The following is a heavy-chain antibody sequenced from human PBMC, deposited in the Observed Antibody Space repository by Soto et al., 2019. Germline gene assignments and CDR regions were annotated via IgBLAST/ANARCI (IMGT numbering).Heavy chain of an antibody. D-gene: IGHD3-10*01. J-gene: IGHJ4*01. CDR1: GGSISRYY. CDR3: ATSGSYYNIDPYDY. CDR2: IYYSGST. Sequence: SETLSLTCTVCGGSISRYYWSWIRQPPGKGLEWIGYIYYSGSTNYNPSLKSRVTISVDTSKNQFSLKLSSVTAADTAVYYCATSGSYYNIDPYDYWGHGTLVPVS. V-gene: IGHV4-59*01.